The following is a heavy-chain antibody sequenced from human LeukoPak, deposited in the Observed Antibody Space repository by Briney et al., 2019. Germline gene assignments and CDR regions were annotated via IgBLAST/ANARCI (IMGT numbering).Heavy chain of an antibody. CDR2: ISGSGGST. CDR3: ATDKAGTTPYYFDY. Sequence: GGSLRLSCAASGFTFSSYAMSWVRQAPGKGLKWVSAISGSGGSTYYADSVKGRFTISRDNSKNTLYLQMNSLRAEDTAVYYCATDKAGTTPYYFDYWGQGTLVTVSS. CDR1: GFTFSSYA. V-gene: IGHV3-23*01. D-gene: IGHD1-1*01. J-gene: IGHJ4*02.